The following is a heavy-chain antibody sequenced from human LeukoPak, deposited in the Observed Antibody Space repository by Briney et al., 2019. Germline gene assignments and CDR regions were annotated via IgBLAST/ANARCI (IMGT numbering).Heavy chain of an antibody. Sequence: ASVKVSCKASGYTFTSYGISWVRQAPGQGLEWMGWISAYSGNTNYAQKLQGRVTMTTDTSTSTAYMELRSLRSDDTAVYYCARELVVVAATGGADYWGQGTLVTVSS. D-gene: IGHD2-15*01. CDR1: GYTFTSYG. CDR2: ISAYSGNT. CDR3: ARELVVVAATGGADY. V-gene: IGHV1-18*01. J-gene: IGHJ4*02.